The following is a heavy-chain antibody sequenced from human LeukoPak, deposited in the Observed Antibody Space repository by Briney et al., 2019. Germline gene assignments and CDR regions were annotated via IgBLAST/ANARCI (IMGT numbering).Heavy chain of an antibody. CDR3: ARDAPEYSDCGAFDY. V-gene: IGHV3-48*01. D-gene: IGHD2-21*02. Sequence: GGSLRLSCAASGFTFSSYSMNWVRQAPGKGLEWVSYISSSSSTIYYADSVKGRFTISRDNAKNSLYLQMNSLRAEDTAVYYCARDAPEYSDCGAFDYWGQGTLVTVSS. J-gene: IGHJ4*02. CDR1: GFTFSSYS. CDR2: ISSSSSTI.